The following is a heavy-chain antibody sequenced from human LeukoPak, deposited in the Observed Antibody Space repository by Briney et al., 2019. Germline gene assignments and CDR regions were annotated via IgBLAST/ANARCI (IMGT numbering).Heavy chain of an antibody. D-gene: IGHD3-10*01. V-gene: IGHV4-30-2*01. Sequence: PSETLSLTCAVSGGSISSGGYSWSWIRQPPGKGLEWIGYIYHSGSTYYNPSLKSRVTISVDRSKNQFYLKLSSVTAADTAVYYCAREGGYYGSGSPRGMDVWGQGTTVTVSS. CDR2: IYHSGST. CDR1: GGSISSGGYS. CDR3: AREGGYYGSGSPRGMDV. J-gene: IGHJ6*02.